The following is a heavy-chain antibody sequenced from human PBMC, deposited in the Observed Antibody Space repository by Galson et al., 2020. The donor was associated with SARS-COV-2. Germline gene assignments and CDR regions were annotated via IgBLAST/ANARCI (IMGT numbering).Heavy chain of an antibody. CDR2: TYYRTKWYN. CDR1: GDSVSSNT. Sequence: SQTLSLTCDISGDSVSSNTWNWVRQSPSRGLEWLGRTYYRTKWYNDYAVFVKSRITINADTSQNQFSLQLSSVTPEDTAIYYCVRGGWSSSSGYARTSNGCAPWGQGTLVTVS. CDR3: VRGGWSSSSGYARTSNGCAP. J-gene: IGHJ5*02. V-gene: IGHV6-1*01. D-gene: IGHD6-13*01.